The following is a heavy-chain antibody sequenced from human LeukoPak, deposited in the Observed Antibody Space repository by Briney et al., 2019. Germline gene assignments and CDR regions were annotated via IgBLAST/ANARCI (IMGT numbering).Heavy chain of an antibody. CDR3: ARKRWLQGAFDY. D-gene: IGHD5-24*01. Sequence: GGSLRLSCAASGFTVSSNYISRVRQAPGKGLEWVSVIYSGGSTYYADSVKGRFTISRDNSKNTVYLQINSLRAEDTAVYYCARKRWLQGAFDYWGQGTLVTVSS. V-gene: IGHV3-66*01. CDR2: IYSGGST. J-gene: IGHJ4*02. CDR1: GFTVSSNY.